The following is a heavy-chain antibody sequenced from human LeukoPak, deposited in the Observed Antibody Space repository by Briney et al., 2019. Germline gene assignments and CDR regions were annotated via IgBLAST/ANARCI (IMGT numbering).Heavy chain of an antibody. V-gene: IGHV3-21*01. CDR3: ARPYDTRGYFPDY. J-gene: IGHJ4*02. CDR1: GFIFSSYA. D-gene: IGHD3-22*01. Sequence: GGSLRLSCAASGFIFSSYAMSWVRQAPGKGLEWVSSISSSSSYIYYADSVKGRFTISRDNAKNSLYLQMNSLGAEDTAVYYCARPYDTRGYFPDYWGQGTLVTVSS. CDR2: ISSSSSYI.